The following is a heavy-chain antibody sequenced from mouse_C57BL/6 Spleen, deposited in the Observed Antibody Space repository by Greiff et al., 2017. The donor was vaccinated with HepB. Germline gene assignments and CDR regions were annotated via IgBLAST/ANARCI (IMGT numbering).Heavy chain of an antibody. CDR2: IYPGDGDT. CDR1: GYAFSSSW. Sequence: VKLQESGPELVKPGASVKISCKASGYAFSSSWMNWVKQRPGKGLEWIGRIYPGDGDTNYNGKFKGKATLTADKSSSTAYMQLSSLTSEDSAVYFCARWLLRGDYAMDYWGQGTSVTVSS. V-gene: IGHV1-82*01. D-gene: IGHD2-3*01. J-gene: IGHJ4*01. CDR3: ARWLLRGDYAMDY.